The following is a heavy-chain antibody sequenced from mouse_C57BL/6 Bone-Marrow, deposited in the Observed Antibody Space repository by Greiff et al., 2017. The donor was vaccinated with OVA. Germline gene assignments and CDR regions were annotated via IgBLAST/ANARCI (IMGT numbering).Heavy chain of an antibody. CDR3: TRGYSNYYAMDY. CDR2: LDPETGGT. Sequence: QVQLKESGAELVRPGASVTLSCKASGYTFTDYEMHWVKQTPVHGLEWIGALDPETGGTAYNQKFKGKAILTAAKSSSTAYMELRSLTSEDAAVYYCTRGYSNYYAMDYWGQGTSVTVSS. J-gene: IGHJ4*01. D-gene: IGHD2-5*01. V-gene: IGHV1-15*01. CDR1: GYTFTDYE.